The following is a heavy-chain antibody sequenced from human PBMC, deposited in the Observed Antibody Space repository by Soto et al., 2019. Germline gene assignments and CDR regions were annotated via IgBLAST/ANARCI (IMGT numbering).Heavy chain of an antibody. D-gene: IGHD3-3*01. Sequence: ASVKVSCKASGYTFTSYGISWVRQAPGQGLEWMGWISAYNGNTNYAQKLQGRVTMTTDTSTSTAYMELRSLRSDDTAVYYCARGLRFLEWSYYYYYGMDVWGQGTTVTVSS. CDR2: ISAYNGNT. J-gene: IGHJ6*02. CDR1: GYTFTSYG. V-gene: IGHV1-18*01. CDR3: ARGLRFLEWSYYYYYGMDV.